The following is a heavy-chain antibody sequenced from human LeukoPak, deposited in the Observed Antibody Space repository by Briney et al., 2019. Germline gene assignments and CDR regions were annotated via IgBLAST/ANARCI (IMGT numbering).Heavy chain of an antibody. CDR3: AREPPYTMVRGVIIVSNGMDV. J-gene: IGHJ6*02. D-gene: IGHD3-10*01. Sequence: GGSLRLSCAASGFTFSSYGMHWVRQAPGKGLEWVAVIWYDGSNKYYADSVKGRFTISRDNSKNTLYLQMNSLRAEDTAVYYCAREPPYTMVRGVIIVSNGMDVWGQGTTVTVSS. CDR2: IWYDGSNK. V-gene: IGHV3-33*01. CDR1: GFTFSSYG.